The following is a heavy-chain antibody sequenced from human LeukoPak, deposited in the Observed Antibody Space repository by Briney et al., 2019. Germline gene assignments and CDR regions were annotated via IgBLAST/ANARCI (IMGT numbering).Heavy chain of an antibody. CDR1: GYTFTTYY. V-gene: IGHV1-46*01. D-gene: IGHD4-17*01. CDR3: GRERLSYGDCIDY. CDR2: INPRGDST. Sequence: ASVKVSCKASGYTFTTYYMHWVRQAPGQGLEWLGVINPRGDSTTYAQKFQGRLTMTRDSSTSTIYMELSSLRSDDTAVYYCGRERLSYGDCIDYWGQGTRVTVSS. J-gene: IGHJ4*02.